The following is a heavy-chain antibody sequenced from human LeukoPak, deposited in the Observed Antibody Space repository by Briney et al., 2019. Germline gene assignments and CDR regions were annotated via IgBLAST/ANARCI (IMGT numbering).Heavy chain of an antibody. Sequence: GGSLRLSCAASGFTFSSYAMSWVRQAPGKGLEWVSAISGSGGSTYYADSVKGRFTISRDNSRNTLYLQMNSLRAEDTAVYYCAKARWRYSSSWYGMDVWGQGTTVTVSS. D-gene: IGHD6-13*01. V-gene: IGHV3-23*01. CDR1: GFTFSSYA. J-gene: IGHJ6*02. CDR2: ISGSGGST. CDR3: AKARWRYSSSWYGMDV.